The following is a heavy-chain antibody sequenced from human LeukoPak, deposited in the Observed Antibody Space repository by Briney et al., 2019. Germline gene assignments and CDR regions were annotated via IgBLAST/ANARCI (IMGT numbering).Heavy chain of an antibody. Sequence: PSETLSLTCTVSGGSISSSNWWSRVRPPPGKGLERIGESYHSGSTNYNPRLKRGDTIQVDKEKNQVSPKVRSVPAADTAVYYCASLSYGDYLGNFCYWGQGTLVTVSS. D-gene: IGHD4-17*01. CDR1: GGSISSSNW. J-gene: IGHJ4*02. V-gene: IGHV4-4*02. CDR2: SYHSGST. CDR3: ASLSYGDYLGNFCY.